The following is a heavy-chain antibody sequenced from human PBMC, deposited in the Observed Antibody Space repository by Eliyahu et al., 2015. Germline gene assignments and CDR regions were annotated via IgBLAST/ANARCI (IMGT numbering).Heavy chain of an antibody. CDR1: GFAFEDYA. CDR3: VKAAYDSSGYFTL. J-gene: IGHJ4*02. V-gene: IGHV3-9*01. D-gene: IGHD3-22*01. Sequence: EMQLVESGGGLVQPGRSLRLSCAASGFAFEDYAMHWVRQAPGKGLEWVSGITWDSYKIDYADSMKGRVTISRDNAKNSLYLEMNSLRPEDTALYYCVKAAYDSSGYFTLWGQGTLVTVSS. CDR2: ITWDSYKI.